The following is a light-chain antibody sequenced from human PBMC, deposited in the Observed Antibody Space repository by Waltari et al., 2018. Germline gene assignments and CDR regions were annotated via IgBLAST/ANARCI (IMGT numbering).Light chain of an antibody. CDR2: YAN. CDR3: QQGDSHPLT. Sequence: DIQMSQSPSSLSASVGDRVTITCRASQGIRSYLNWYQQKPGKAPRLLIYYANILASGVPSRFNGSGSGTEFTLTISSLRPEDFSTYYCQQGDSHPLTFGGGTKVDIK. J-gene: IGKJ4*01. CDR1: QGIRSY. V-gene: IGKV1-17*01.